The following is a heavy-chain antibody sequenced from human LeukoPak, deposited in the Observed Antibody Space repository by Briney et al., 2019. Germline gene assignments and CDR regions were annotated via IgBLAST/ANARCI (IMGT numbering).Heavy chain of an antibody. CDR2: IGAYNGNT. J-gene: IGHJ4*02. CDR1: GYTFTNYG. D-gene: IGHD4-17*01. CDR3: ARDRDYGDYNTQDLFVY. V-gene: IGHV1-18*01. Sequence: VASVTVSCKASGYTFTNYGISWVRQAPGQGLEWMGWIGAYNGNTNYAQKFQGRVTMTTDTSTSTAYMELRSLRSDDTAVYYCARDRDYGDYNTQDLFVYWGQGTLVTVSS.